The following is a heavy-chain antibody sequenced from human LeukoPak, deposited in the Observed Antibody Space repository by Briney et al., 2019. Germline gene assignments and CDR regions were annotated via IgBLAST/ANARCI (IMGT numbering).Heavy chain of an antibody. V-gene: IGHV3-48*04. Sequence: GGSLRLSCAASGFIFSTYNLIWVRQAPGKGLEWISYITSYGSTLYYADSVKGRFTISRDNAKNSLYLQMNSLRAEDTAVYYCARQLPGNSGYYYFDSWGQGTLVTVSS. J-gene: IGHJ4*02. CDR3: ARQLPGNSGYYYFDS. D-gene: IGHD3-22*01. CDR2: ITSYGSTL. CDR1: GFIFSTYN.